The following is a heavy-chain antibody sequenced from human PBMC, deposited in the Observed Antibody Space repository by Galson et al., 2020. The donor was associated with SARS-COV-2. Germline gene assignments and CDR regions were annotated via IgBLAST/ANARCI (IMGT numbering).Heavy chain of an antibody. V-gene: IGHV4-59*01. CDR2: MYYSESP. Sequence: SETLSLTCTVSGASISSFYWSWIRQPPGKGLEWIGYMYYSESPTYNPSLKSRVTISVDTSRNQFSLKLSSVTAADTAVYYCARAQSTWSDFDYWGQGTLVTVSS. J-gene: IGHJ4*02. D-gene: IGHD2-15*01. CDR1: GASISSFY. CDR3: ARAQSTWSDFDY.